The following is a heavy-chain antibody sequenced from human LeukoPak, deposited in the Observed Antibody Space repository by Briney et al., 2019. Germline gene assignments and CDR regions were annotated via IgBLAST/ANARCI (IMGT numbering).Heavy chain of an antibody. CDR1: GFTFDDYA. J-gene: IGHJ4*02. CDR3: AKVDDFWSGYSPADY. V-gene: IGHV3-23*01. D-gene: IGHD3-3*01. Sequence: PGGSLRLSCAASGFTFDDYAMSWVRQALGKGLEWVSAISGSGGSTYYADSVKGRFTISRDNSKNTLYLQMNSLRAEDTAVYYCAKVDDFWSGYSPADYWGQGTLVTVSS. CDR2: ISGSGGST.